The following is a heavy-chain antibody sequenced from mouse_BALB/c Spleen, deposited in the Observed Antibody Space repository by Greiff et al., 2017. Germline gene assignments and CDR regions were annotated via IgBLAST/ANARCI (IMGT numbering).Heavy chain of an antibody. CDR2: ISYSGST. J-gene: IGHJ4*01. D-gene: IGHD1-2*01. CDR3: ARYGLRLRDYAMDY. Sequence: EVQLQQSGPSLVKPSQTLSLTCSVTGDSITSGYWNWIRKFPGNKLEYMGYISYSGSTYYNPSLKSRISITRDTSKNQYYLQLNSVTTEDTATYYCARYGLRLRDYAMDYWGQGTSVTVSS. CDR1: GDSITSGY. V-gene: IGHV3-8*02.